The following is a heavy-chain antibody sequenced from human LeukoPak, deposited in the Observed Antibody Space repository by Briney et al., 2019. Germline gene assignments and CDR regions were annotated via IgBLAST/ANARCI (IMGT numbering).Heavy chain of an antibody. CDR1: GGSISSGSYY. CDR3: AREAHRIAVAGDFDY. Sequence: PSETLSLTCTVSGGSISSGSYYWTWIRQPAGKGLEWIGRIFRPGSTNYNPSLKSRVTISEDTSQNQFSLKLSSVTAADTAVYYCAREAHRIAVAGDFDYWGQGTLVTVSS. J-gene: IGHJ4*02. D-gene: IGHD6-19*01. CDR2: IFRPGST. V-gene: IGHV4-61*02.